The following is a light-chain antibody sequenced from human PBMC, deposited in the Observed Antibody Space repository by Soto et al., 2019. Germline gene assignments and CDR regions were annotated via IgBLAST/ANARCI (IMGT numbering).Light chain of an antibody. V-gene: IGKV3-15*01. Sequence: VMTQSPATLSVSPGERATLSCRASQSVSSYLAWYQQKPGQAPRLLIYGASTRATDIPARFSGSGSGTEFNLTISSLQSEDSGVYYCQQYNHWPRTFGQGTKVEIK. CDR3: QQYNHWPRT. CDR2: GAS. J-gene: IGKJ1*01. CDR1: QSVSSY.